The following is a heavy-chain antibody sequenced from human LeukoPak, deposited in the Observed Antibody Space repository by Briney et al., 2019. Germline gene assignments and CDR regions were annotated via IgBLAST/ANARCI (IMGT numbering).Heavy chain of an antibody. Sequence: GGSLRLSCAASGFTFSSYAMSWVRQAPGKGLEWVSAISGSGGSTYYADSVKGRFTISRDNSKNTLYLQMNSLRAEDTAVYYCARVMIVVVDSDYWGQGTLVTVSS. D-gene: IGHD3-22*01. CDR1: GFTFSSYA. J-gene: IGHJ4*02. CDR2: ISGSGGST. CDR3: ARVMIVVVDSDY. V-gene: IGHV3-23*01.